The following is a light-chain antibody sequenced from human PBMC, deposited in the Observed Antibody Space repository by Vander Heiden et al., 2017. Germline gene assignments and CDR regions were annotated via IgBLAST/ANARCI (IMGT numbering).Light chain of an antibody. CDR1: QGISSY. Sequence: AIRMTQSPSSFSASTGDRVTITCRASQGISSYLAWYQQKPGKAPKLLIYAASTLQSPVPSTFRGSASGTDFTLTISCLQSEHFATYYCQQDDSYPRTFGQGTKVEIK. CDR2: AAS. V-gene: IGKV1-8*01. CDR3: QQDDSYPRT. J-gene: IGKJ1*01.